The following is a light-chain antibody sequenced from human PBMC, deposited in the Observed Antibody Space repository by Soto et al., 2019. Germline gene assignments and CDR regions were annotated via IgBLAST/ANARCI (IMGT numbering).Light chain of an antibody. CDR1: QSVSTN. V-gene: IGKV3-15*01. CDR3: QQYNSWPPIFT. Sequence: ERVMTQSPATLSVSPGERATLSCRASQSVSTNLAWYQQKPRQAPRLLIYAASTRATGVPARFSGSGSGTEFTLTISSLQSEDFAVYYCQQYNSWPPIFTFGPGTKVDIK. J-gene: IGKJ3*01. CDR2: AAS.